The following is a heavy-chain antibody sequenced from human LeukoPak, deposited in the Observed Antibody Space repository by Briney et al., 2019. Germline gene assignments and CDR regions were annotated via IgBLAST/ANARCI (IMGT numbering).Heavy chain of an antibody. Sequence: PSETLSLTCTVSGGSISSGGYYWSWIRQHPGKGLEWIGYIYYSGSTYYNPSLKSRVTISVDTSKNQFSLKLSSVTAADTAVYYCAREWGTPEEGYCSGGSCYGRFDYWGQGTLVTVSS. CDR1: GGSISSGGYY. CDR3: AREWGTPEEGYCSGGSCYGRFDY. D-gene: IGHD2-15*01. J-gene: IGHJ4*02. V-gene: IGHV4-31*03. CDR2: IYYSGST.